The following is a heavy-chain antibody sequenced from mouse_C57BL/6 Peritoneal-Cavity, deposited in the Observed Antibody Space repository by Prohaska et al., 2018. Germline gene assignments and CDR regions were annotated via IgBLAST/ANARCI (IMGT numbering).Heavy chain of an antibody. CDR1: GFTFSGFW. V-gene: IGHV11-2*01. D-gene: IGHD2-1*01. CDR3: MRYGNYWYFDV. CDR2: IYSDGSAI. J-gene: IGHJ1*03. Sequence: EVQLLETGGGLVQPGGSRGLSCEGSGFTFSGFWMSWVRQTPGKTLEWIGDIYSDGSAINYAPSIKDRFTIFRDNDKSTLYLQMSNVRSEDTATYFCMRYGNYWYFDVWGTGTPVTVSS.